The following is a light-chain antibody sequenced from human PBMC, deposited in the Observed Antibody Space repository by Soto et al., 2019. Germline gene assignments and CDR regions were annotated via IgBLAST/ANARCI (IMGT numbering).Light chain of an antibody. CDR1: QSISSY. CDR2: AAS. Sequence: DIQMTQSPSSLSASVGDRVTITCRVSQSISSYLTWYQQKPGKAPKLLIYAASSLQSGSTSRFRGSGYGTDFSLSIASLHPDDFATYNCQQGYSTPPTFGRGNKLEIK. CDR3: QQGYSTPPT. V-gene: IGKV1-39*01. J-gene: IGKJ2*01.